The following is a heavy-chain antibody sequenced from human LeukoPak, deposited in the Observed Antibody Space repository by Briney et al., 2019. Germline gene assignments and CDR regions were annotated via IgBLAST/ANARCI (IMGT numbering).Heavy chain of an antibody. D-gene: IGHD6-13*01. CDR3: TTDAAGTSY. CDR1: GFTFSNAW. V-gene: IGHV3-15*01. Sequence: PGGSLRLSCAASGFTFSNAWMSWVRQSPGKGLEWVGRLKSKTDGGTTDYVAPVKGRFTISRDDSKNTLYLQMNSLKTEDTAVYYCTTDAAGTSYWGQGTLVTVSS. CDR2: LKSKTDGGTT. J-gene: IGHJ4*02.